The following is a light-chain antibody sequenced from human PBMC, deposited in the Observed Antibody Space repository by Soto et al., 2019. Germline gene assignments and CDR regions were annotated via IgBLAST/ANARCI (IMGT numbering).Light chain of an antibody. J-gene: IGLJ1*01. CDR1: SSNIGAGYD. Sequence: QSVLTQPPSVSGAPGQRVTISCTGSSSNIGAGYDVHWYQQLPGTAPKLLIYGNSNRPSGVPDRFSGSKSGTSASLAITGLQAGDEADYYCQSYDSSLSGLDVFGTGTKVTVL. V-gene: IGLV1-40*01. CDR3: QSYDSSLSGLDV. CDR2: GNS.